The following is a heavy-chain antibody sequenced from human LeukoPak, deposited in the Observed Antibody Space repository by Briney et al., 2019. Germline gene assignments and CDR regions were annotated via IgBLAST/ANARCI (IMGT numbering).Heavy chain of an antibody. D-gene: IGHD3-22*01. V-gene: IGHV1-18*01. J-gene: IGHJ4*02. CDR3: ARDSNYYDSSGYYDGDDY. Sequence: GASVKVSCKASGGTFSSYAISWVRQAPGQGLEWMGWISAYNGNTNYAQKLQGRVTMTTDTSTSTAYMELRSLRSDDTAVYYCARDSNYYDSSGYYDGDDYWGQGTLVTVSS. CDR2: ISAYNGNT. CDR1: GGTFSSYA.